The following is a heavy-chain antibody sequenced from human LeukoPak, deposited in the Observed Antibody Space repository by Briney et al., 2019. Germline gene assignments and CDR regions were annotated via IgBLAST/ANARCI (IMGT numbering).Heavy chain of an antibody. D-gene: IGHD5-24*01. J-gene: IGHJ3*02. CDR2: IYYSGST. CDR3: ARDRGWLQKDDAFDI. V-gene: IGHV4-61*01. CDR1: AYSISSGYY. Sequence: PSETLSLTCTVSAYSISSGYYWSWIRQPPGKGLEWIGYIYYSGSTNYNPSLKSRVTISVDTSKNQFSLKLSSVTAADTAVYYCARDRGWLQKDDAFDIWGQGTMVTVSS.